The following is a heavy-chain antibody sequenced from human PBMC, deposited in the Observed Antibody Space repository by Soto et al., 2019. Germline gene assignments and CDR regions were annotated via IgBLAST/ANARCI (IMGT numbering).Heavy chain of an antibody. CDR1: GGTFSNYA. V-gene: IGHV1-69*01. CDR2: IIPIFGTA. J-gene: IGHJ3*02. D-gene: IGHD3-22*01. Sequence: QVQLVQSGAEVKKPGSSVKVSCKASGGTFSNYAISWVRQAPGQGLEWMGGIIPIFGTANYAQKFQGRVTITAAESTSTAYMERSSLISEDTAVYSCARGLHYYYDSCGSHDAFEIWGQGTLVTVSS. CDR3: ARGLHYYYDSCGSHDAFEI.